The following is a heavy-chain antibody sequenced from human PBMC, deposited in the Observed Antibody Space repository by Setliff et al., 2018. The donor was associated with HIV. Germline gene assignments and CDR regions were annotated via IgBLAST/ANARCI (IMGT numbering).Heavy chain of an antibody. CDR1: GYTFTSYD. J-gene: IGHJ6*03. CDR3: ARGAWYTSGWYSSRYMDV. CDR2: MNPNSCNT. D-gene: IGHD6-19*01. V-gene: IGHV1-8*02. Sequence: GASVKVSCKASGYTFTSYDINWVRQATGQGLEWMGWMNPNSCNTGYAQKFQGRVTMTRNTSISTAYMELSSLRSEDTAVYYCARGAWYTSGWYSSRYMDVWGKGTTVTVSS.